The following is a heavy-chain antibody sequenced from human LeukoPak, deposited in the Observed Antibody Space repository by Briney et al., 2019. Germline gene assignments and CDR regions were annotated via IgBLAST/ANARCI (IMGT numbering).Heavy chain of an antibody. CDR3: ARDLYDSSGYFGY. CDR1: GFTFSSYS. CDR2: ISSSSSYI. Sequence: PGGSLRLSCAASGFTFSSYSMNWVRQAPGKGLEWVSSISSSSSYIYYADSVKGRFTISRDNAKSSLYLQMNSLRAEDTAVYYCARDLYDSSGYFGYWGQGTLVTVSS. D-gene: IGHD3-22*01. J-gene: IGHJ4*02. V-gene: IGHV3-21*01.